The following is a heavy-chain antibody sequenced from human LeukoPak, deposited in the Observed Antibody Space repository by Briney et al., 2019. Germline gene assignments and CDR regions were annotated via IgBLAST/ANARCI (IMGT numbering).Heavy chain of an antibody. CDR3: ARVEVIGSTRYFDY. CDR2: IYYVGNT. D-gene: IGHD3-16*02. J-gene: IGHJ4*02. CDR1: GGSISSGGNY. V-gene: IGHV4-31*03. Sequence: SETLSLTCSVSGGSISSGGNYWSWLRQLPGKGLEWIGYIYYVGNTNYNPSLKSRLSMSVDTSKNQFSLSLTSVTAADTAVYYCARVEVIGSTRYFDYWGQGAMVSVSS.